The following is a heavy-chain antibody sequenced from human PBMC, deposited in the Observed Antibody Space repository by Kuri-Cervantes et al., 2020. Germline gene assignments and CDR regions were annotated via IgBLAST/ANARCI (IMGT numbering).Heavy chain of an antibody. CDR1: GFTFSSYA. CDR3: ARGRGAAIDY. J-gene: IGHJ4*02. Sequence: GESLKISCAASGFTFSSYAMSWVRQAPGKGLEWVSAISGSGGSTYYADSVKGRFTISRDNAKNSLYLQMNSLRAEDTAVYYCARGRGAAIDYWGQGTLVTV. CDR2: ISGSGGST. V-gene: IGHV3-23*01. D-gene: IGHD2-15*01.